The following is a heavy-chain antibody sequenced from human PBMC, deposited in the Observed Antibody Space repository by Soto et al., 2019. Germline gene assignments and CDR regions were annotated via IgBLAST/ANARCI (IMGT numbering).Heavy chain of an antibody. CDR3: AKDGSAAGGYYHYYYMDV. V-gene: IGHV3-33*06. J-gene: IGHJ6*03. CDR1: GFTFSSYG. D-gene: IGHD6-13*01. Sequence: GGSLRLSCAASGFTFSSYGMHWVRQAPGKGLEWVAVIWYDGSNKYYADSVKGRFTISRDNSKNTLYLQMNSLRAEDTAVYYCAKDGSAAGGYYHYYYMDVWGKGTTVTVSS. CDR2: IWYDGSNK.